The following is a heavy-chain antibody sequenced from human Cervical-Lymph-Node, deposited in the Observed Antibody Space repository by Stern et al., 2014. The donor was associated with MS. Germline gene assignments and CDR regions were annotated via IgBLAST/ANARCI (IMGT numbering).Heavy chain of an antibody. J-gene: IGHJ4*02. CDR3: ARSITVTPLEF. Sequence: VQLVESGAEVKKPGASVKVSCKTSGYKFSAYDIHWVRQAPGKGLTWMGRLNPSSGATALAQTFQGRVTMTRDTSISTAYMELTGLTPGDTAVYYCARSITVTPLEFWGQGTLVAVSS. V-gene: IGHV1-2*06. D-gene: IGHD4-17*01. CDR1: GYKFSAYD. CDR2: LNPSSGAT.